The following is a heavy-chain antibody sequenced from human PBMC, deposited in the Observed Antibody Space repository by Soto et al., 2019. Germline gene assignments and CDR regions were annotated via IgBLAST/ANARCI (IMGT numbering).Heavy chain of an antibody. CDR2: IYYSGTT. J-gene: IGHJ6*02. V-gene: IGHV4-30-4*08. D-gene: IGHD3-3*01. Sequence: PSETLSLTCTVSGGSISTGDYYWSWLRQTTGKGREWIGYIYYSGTTYYNPPLKSRFTISVATSQIQFSLKLSSVTAADTAVYYCARDNILGILYGGMDVWGQGTTVTVSS. CDR1: GGSISTGDYY. CDR3: ARDNILGILYGGMDV.